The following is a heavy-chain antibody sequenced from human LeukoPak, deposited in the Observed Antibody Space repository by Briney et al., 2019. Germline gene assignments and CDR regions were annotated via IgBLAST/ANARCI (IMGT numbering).Heavy chain of an antibody. J-gene: IGHJ4*02. CDR2: IWYDGSNK. CDR3: AKDSRGYYNFGYFDY. Sequence: GGSLRLSCAASGFTFSSYGMHWVRQAPGKGLEWVAVIWYDGSNKYYADSVKGRFTISRDNSKNTLYLQMNSLRAEDTAVYYCAKDSRGYYNFGYFDYWGQGTLVTVSS. CDR1: GFTFSSYG. V-gene: IGHV3-30*02. D-gene: IGHD3-9*01.